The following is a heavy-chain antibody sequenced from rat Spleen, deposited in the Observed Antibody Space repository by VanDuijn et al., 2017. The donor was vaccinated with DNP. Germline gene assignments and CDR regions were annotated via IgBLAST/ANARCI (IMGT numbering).Heavy chain of an antibody. CDR3: ARWPGYNPPYAMDA. CDR1: GFTFSDYA. Sequence: EVQLVESGGGLVQPGRSLKLSCAASGFTFSDYAMAWVRQSPKKGLEWVTSISSSAGSTFYRHSVKGRFTISRDNAESTLYLQMNSLRSEDTATYYCARWPGYNPPYAMDAWGQGTSVTVSS. D-gene: IGHD1-4*01. V-gene: IGHV5S23*01. J-gene: IGHJ4*01. CDR2: ISSSAGST.